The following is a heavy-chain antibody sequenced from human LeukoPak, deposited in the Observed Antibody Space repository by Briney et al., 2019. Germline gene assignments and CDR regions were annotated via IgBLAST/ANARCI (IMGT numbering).Heavy chain of an antibody. V-gene: IGHV3-15*01. Sequence: GGSLRLSCAASGFTFSNAWMSWVRQAPGMGLDWVGRIRSKTDGGTIDYAAPVKGRFVISRDDSRDTLYLQMNSLRIEDTAMYYCTTWTDLYDYWGQGVLVTVSP. CDR3: TTWTDLYDY. J-gene: IGHJ4*02. CDR2: IRSKTDGGTI. CDR1: GFTFSNAW. D-gene: IGHD3/OR15-3a*01.